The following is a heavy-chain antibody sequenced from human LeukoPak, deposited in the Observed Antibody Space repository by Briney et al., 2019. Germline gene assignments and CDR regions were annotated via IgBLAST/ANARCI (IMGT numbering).Heavy chain of an antibody. V-gene: IGHV1-2*02. CDR1: GYTFTGYY. D-gene: IGHD3-10*01. CDR3: ARATYYYGSGSPDY. Sequence: ASVKVSCTASGYTFTGYYMHWVRQAPGQGLEWMGWINPNSGGTNYAQKFQGRVTMARDTSISTAYMELSRLRSDDTAVYYCARATYYYGSGSPDYWGQGTLVTVSS. CDR2: INPNSGGT. J-gene: IGHJ4*02.